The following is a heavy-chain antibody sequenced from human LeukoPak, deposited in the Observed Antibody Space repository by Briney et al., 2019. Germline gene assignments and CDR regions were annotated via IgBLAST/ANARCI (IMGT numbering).Heavy chain of an antibody. CDR2: INPNSGGT. CDR3: AREATSRVAGGY. V-gene: IGHV1-2*02. D-gene: IGHD6-19*01. J-gene: IGHJ4*02. CDR1: GYTFTGYY. Sequence: ASVKVSCKASGYTFTGYYMHWVRRAPGQGLEWMGWINPNSGGTNYAQKFQGRVTMTRDTSISTAYMELSRLRSDDTAVYYCAREATSRVAGGYWGQGTLVTVSS.